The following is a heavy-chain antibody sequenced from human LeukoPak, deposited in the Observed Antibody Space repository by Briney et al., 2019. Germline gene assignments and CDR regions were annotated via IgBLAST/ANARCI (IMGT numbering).Heavy chain of an antibody. D-gene: IGHD6-6*01. Sequence: ASVRVSCKASGYNFTSYDINWVRQATGQGLEWMGWMQPLSGDTGYAQKFQGRVTMTRDTSINSVYMEVSSLRSEDTAVYYCTRVPRDRSSLDSWGQGTLVTVSS. CDR3: TRVPRDRSSLDS. CDR1: GYNFTSYD. CDR2: MQPLSGDT. J-gene: IGHJ4*02. V-gene: IGHV1-8*01.